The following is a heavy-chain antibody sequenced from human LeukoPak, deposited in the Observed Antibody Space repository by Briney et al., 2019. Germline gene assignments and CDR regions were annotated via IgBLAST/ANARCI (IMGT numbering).Heavy chain of an antibody. Sequence: ASVKVSCKASEYTFTSYYMHWVRQAPGQGLEWMGIINPSGGSTSYAQKFQGRVTMTRDMSTSTVYMELSSLRSEDTAVYYRARDLKPSITIFGVVPTYFDYWGQGTLVTVSS. CDR3: ARDLKPSITIFGVVPTYFDY. J-gene: IGHJ4*02. D-gene: IGHD3-3*01. V-gene: IGHV1-46*01. CDR2: INPSGGST. CDR1: EYTFTSYY.